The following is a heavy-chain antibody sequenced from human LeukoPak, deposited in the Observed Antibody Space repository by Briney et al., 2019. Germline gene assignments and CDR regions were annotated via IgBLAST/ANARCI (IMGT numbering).Heavy chain of an antibody. V-gene: IGHV4-39*01. CDR3: ARTPYYDYVRGSYRYELYYFDY. Sequence: KPSETLSLTCTVSGGPISSSSYYWGWIRQPPGKDLEWIGSIYYSGSTSYNPSLKSRVTISVDTSKNQFSLKLSSVTAADTAVYYCARTPYYDYVRGSYRYELYYFDYWGQGALVTVSS. J-gene: IGHJ4*02. CDR2: IYYSGST. D-gene: IGHD3-16*02. CDR1: GGPISSSSYY.